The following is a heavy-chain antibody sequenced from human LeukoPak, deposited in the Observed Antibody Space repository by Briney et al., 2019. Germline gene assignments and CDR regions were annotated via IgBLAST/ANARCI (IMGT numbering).Heavy chain of an antibody. D-gene: IGHD3-16*02. CDR1: GGSISSSSYY. V-gene: IGHV4-39*01. J-gene: IGHJ2*01. CDR2: IYYSGST. Sequence: PSETLSLTCTVSGGSISSSSYYWRWIRQPPGKGLEWIGSIYYSGSTYYNPSLKSRVTISVDTSKNQFPLKLSSVTAADTAVYYCARYRGPGYFDLWGRGTLVTVSS. CDR3: ARYRGPGYFDL.